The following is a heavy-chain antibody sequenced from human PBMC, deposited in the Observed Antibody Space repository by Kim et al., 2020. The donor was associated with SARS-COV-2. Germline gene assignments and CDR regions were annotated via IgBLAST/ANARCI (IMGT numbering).Heavy chain of an antibody. V-gene: IGHV5-51*01. D-gene: IGHD2-2*01. CDR2: IYPGDSDP. CDR3: ASLQYCSSTGFYVSSGWFRRYFDY. CDR1: GYSFTNYW. J-gene: IGHJ4*02. Sequence: GESLKISCKGSGYSFTNYWIAWVRQMPGKGLEWIGIIYPGDSDPRYRPYFQGQVTISADKSISIACLQWSSLNASDTAMYYCASLQYCSSTGFYVSSGWFRRYFDYFGQGTLFTVSS.